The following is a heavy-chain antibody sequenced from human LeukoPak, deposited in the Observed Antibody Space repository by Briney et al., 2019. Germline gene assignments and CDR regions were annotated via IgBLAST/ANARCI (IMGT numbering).Heavy chain of an antibody. D-gene: IGHD3-22*01. Sequence: GGSLRLSCAASRLTFSSYSMNWVRQAPGKGLEWISYISSGSSTIYYADSVKGRFTISRGNAKNSLYLHLSSLRAEDTAVYYCARSGSSYDGSQSWFDYWGQGTLVTVSS. J-gene: IGHJ4*02. CDR1: RLTFSSYS. V-gene: IGHV3-48*01. CDR2: ISSGSSTI. CDR3: ARSGSSYDGSQSWFDY.